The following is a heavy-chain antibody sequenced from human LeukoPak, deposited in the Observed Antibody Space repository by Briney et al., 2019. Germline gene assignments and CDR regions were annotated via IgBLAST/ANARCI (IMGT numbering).Heavy chain of an antibody. CDR1: GFTFSSYA. V-gene: IGHV3-23*01. CDR2: ISGSGGST. D-gene: IGHD3-9*01. J-gene: IGHJ4*02. Sequence: GGSLNLSCQAPGFTFSSYAMSWVRQAQGKGLEWASAISGSGGSTYYADSVKGRFTISRDNSKNTLYLQMNSLRAEDTAVYYCAKDMRFDWTPYYFDYWGQGTLVTVSS. CDR3: AKDMRFDWTPYYFDY.